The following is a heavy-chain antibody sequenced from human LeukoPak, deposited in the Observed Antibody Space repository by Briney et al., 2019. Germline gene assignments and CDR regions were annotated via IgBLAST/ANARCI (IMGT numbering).Heavy chain of an antibody. CDR3: ARRLYYGSGSLRS. D-gene: IGHD3-10*01. V-gene: IGHV4-59*12. CDR2: IYYSGST. CDR1: GGSISSYY. J-gene: IGHJ4*02. Sequence: SETLSLTCTVSGGSISSYYWSWIRQPPGKGLEWIGYIYYSGSTNYNPSLKSRVTISVDTSKNQFSLKLSSVTAADTAVYYCARRLYYGSGSLRSWGQGTLVTVSS.